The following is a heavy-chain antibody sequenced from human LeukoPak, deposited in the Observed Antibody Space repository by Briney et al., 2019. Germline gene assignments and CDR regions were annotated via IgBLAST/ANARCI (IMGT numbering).Heavy chain of an antibody. D-gene: IGHD6-13*01. Sequence: GASVKASCKASGYTFTSYDINWVRQATGQGLEWMGWMNPNSGNTGYAQKFQGRVTMTRNTSISTAYMELSSLRSEDTAVYYCARGRRVEQQLNYWGQGTLVTVSS. V-gene: IGHV1-8*01. CDR1: GYTFTSYD. J-gene: IGHJ4*02. CDR3: ARGRRVEQQLNY. CDR2: MNPNSGNT.